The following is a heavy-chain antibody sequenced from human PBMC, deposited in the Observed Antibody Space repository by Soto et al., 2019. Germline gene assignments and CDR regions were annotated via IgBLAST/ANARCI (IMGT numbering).Heavy chain of an antibody. CDR1: GGSISSSSYY. J-gene: IGHJ5*02. Sequence: SETLSLTCTVSGGSISSSSYYWGWIRQPPGKGLEWIGSIYYSGSTYYNPSLKSRVTISVDTSKNHFSLKLSSVTAADTAVYYCARVPLLQDYYGSGMFDPWGQGTLVTVSS. CDR2: IYYSGST. D-gene: IGHD3-10*01. CDR3: ARVPLLQDYYGSGMFDP. V-gene: IGHV4-39*07.